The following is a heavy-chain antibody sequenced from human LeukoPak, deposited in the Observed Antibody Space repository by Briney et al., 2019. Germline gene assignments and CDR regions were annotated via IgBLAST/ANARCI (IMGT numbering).Heavy chain of an antibody. V-gene: IGHV3-21*01. D-gene: IGHD2-2*01. CDR1: GFTFSSYS. CDR3: ARVSCSSTSCYWPFYYYGMDV. J-gene: IGHJ6*02. Sequence: PGGSLRLSCGASGFTFSSYSMNWIRQAPGKGLEWVSSISSSSSYIYYADSVKGRFTISRDNAKNSLYLQMNSLRAEDTAVYYCARVSCSSTSCYWPFYYYGMDVWGQGTTVTVSS. CDR2: ISSSSSYI.